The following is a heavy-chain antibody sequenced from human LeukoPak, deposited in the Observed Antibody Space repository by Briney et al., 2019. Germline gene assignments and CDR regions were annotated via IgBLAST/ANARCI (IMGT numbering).Heavy chain of an antibody. V-gene: IGHV4-34*01. CDR2: INHSGST. J-gene: IGHJ4*02. D-gene: IGHD6-19*01. CDR3: ARISSSGWYPFDY. Sequence: PSETLSLTCTVTGGSISSYYWSWIRQPPGKGLEWIGEINHSGSTNYNPSLKSRVTISVDTSKNQFSLKLSSVTAADTAVYYCARISSSGWYPFDYWGQGTLVTVSS. CDR1: GGSISSYY.